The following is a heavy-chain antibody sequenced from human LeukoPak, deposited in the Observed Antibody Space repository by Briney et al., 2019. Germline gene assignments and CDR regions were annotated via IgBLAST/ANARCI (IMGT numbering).Heavy chain of an antibody. J-gene: IGHJ4*02. CDR1: GFTFSSYS. CDR3: AKDQSNYYDSSGYYGPIGY. CDR2: ISYDGSNK. D-gene: IGHD3-22*01. Sequence: PGGSLRLSCAASGFTFSSYSMNWVRQAPGKGLEWVAVISYDGSNKYYADSVKGRFTISRDNSKNTLYLQMNSLRAEDTAVYYCAKDQSNYYDSSGYYGPIGYWGQGTLVTVSS. V-gene: IGHV3-30*18.